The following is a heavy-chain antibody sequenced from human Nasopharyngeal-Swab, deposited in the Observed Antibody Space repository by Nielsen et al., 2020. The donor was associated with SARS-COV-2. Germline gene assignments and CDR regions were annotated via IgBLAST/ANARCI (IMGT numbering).Heavy chain of an antibody. CDR2: ISSSSSTI. V-gene: IGHV3-48*04. CDR3: ARGMWFRELSTTFYYYGMDV. CDR1: GFTFSSYS. J-gene: IGHJ6*02. D-gene: IGHD3-10*01. Sequence: GASLKISCAASGFTFSSYSMNWVRQPPGKGVERGSYISSSSSTIYYADSVKGRFTISRDNAKNSLYLQMNSLRAEDTAVYYCARGMWFRELSTTFYYYGMDVWGQGTTVTVSS.